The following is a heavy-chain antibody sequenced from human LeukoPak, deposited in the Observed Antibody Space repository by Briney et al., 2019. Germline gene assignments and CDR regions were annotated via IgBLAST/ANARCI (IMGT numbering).Heavy chain of an antibody. CDR1: GGSIGTYY. Sequence: SETLSLTCTISGGSIGTYYWSWIRQPAGKGLEWIGRFHTSGSTNYNPSLKSRVTMSADTSKNQFSLKLRSVTAADTAVYYCARGRYVTTRGGAAAGFLDYWGQGTLVTVST. D-gene: IGHD6-13*01. V-gene: IGHV4-4*07. CDR3: ARGRYVTTRGGAAAGFLDY. CDR2: FHTSGST. J-gene: IGHJ4*02.